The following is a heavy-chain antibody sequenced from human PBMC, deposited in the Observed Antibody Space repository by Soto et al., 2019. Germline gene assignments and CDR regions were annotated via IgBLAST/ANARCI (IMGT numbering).Heavy chain of an antibody. CDR1: GYTFRSYG. J-gene: IGHJ6*03. D-gene: IGHD4-4*01. CDR3: AKADSNYAGRFSYYYMDV. Sequence: QVQLVQSGTEVKKPGASVKVSCKASGYTFRSYGISWVRQAPGQGLEWMGWISGYNGNTHYSQKFQGKVTMTTDTSTSTAYMESRNLRSDDTAVYYCAKADSNYAGRFSYYYMDVWGTGTMVTVSS. CDR2: ISGYNGNT. V-gene: IGHV1-18*01.